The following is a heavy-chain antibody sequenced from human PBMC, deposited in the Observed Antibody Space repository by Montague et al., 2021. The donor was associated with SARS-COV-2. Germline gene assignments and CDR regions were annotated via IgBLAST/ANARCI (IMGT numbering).Heavy chain of an antibody. Sequence: SLRLSCAVAGFTVNNHGLHWVRRAPGKGLEWVAYISYEGSKRFYSYSXXVLFTISRDGSKNTLYLQMNSLRVEDTATSYCAKSKVVFMLYVMRDHFDHWGQGTLVTVSS. J-gene: IGHJ4*02. CDR2: ISYEGSKR. V-gene: IGHV3-33*03. CDR1: GFTVNNHG. CDR3: AKSKVVFMLYVMRDHFDH. D-gene: IGHD2-8*01.